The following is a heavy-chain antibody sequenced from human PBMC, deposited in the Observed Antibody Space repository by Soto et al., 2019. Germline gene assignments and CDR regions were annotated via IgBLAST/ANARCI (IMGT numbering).Heavy chain of an antibody. V-gene: IGHV3-7*04. CDR1: GFTFNTYW. CDR3: ARANRYCSGDSCQLVDY. J-gene: IGHJ4*02. CDR2: IKHDGSEK. Sequence: GESLKISCEASGFTFNTYWMTWVRQAPGKGLEWVANIKHDGSEKYSVGSVRGRFTISRDNAMNSLYLQMNSLRVEDTAVYYCARANRYCSGDSCQLVDYWGLGTLVTVSS. D-gene: IGHD2-15*01.